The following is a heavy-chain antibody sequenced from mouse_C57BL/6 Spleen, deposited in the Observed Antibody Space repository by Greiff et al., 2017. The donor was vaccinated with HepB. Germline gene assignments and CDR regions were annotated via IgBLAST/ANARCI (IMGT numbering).Heavy chain of an antibody. D-gene: IGHD1-1*01. CDR2: INPNNGGT. CDR1: GYTFTDYY. V-gene: IGHV1-26*01. Sequence: EVQLQQSGPELVKPGASVKISCKASGYTFTDYYMNWVKQSHGKSLEWIGDINPNNGGTSYNQKFKGKATLTVDKSSSTAYMELRSLTSEDSAVDYGASHYGSSWFAYWGQGTLVTVSA. J-gene: IGHJ3*01. CDR3: ASHYGSSWFAY.